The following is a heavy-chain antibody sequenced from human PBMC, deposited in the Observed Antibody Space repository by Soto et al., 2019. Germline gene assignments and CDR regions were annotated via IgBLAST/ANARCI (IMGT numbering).Heavy chain of an antibody. CDR2: IYCANDK. CDR3: AHREGDDYVWGSNKDAFDI. V-gene: IGHV2-5*02. CDR1: GFSLNTTAVG. Sequence: QITLKESGPPLVKPTQTLTLTCTFSGFSLNTTAVGVGWIRQPPGKALGWLALIYCANDKRYNPSPKTRLTITNDTSKNQVVLKMTNMDPVDTATYFCAHREGDDYVWGSNKDAFDIWGHGIMVTVSS. J-gene: IGHJ3*02. D-gene: IGHD3-16*01.